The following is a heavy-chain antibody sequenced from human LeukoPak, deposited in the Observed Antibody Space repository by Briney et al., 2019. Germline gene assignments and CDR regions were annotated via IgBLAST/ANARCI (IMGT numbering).Heavy chain of an antibody. Sequence: SETLSLTCTVSGGSISSYYWSWIRQPAGKGLEWIGRIYTSGSTNYNPSLKSRVTTSVDTSKNQFSLKLSSVTAADTAVYYCARDLHYYGSGIFDYWGQGTLVTVSS. CDR2: IYTSGST. CDR3: ARDLHYYGSGIFDY. V-gene: IGHV4-4*07. CDR1: GGSISSYY. D-gene: IGHD3-10*01. J-gene: IGHJ4*02.